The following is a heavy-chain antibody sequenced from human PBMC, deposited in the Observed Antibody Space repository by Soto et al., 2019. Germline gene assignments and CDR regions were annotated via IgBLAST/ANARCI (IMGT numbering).Heavy chain of an antibody. V-gene: IGHV3-30-3*01. J-gene: IGHJ3*02. CDR2: ISYDGSNK. D-gene: IGHD2-2*01. CDR1: GFTFSSYA. CDR3: ARGGYPIVVVPAANHDAFDI. Sequence: VVSLRLSCAASGFTFSSYAMHWVRQAPGKGLEWVAVISYDGSNKYYADSVKGRFTISRDNSKNTLYLQMNSLRAEDTAVYYCARGGYPIVVVPAANHDAFDIWGQGTMVTVSS.